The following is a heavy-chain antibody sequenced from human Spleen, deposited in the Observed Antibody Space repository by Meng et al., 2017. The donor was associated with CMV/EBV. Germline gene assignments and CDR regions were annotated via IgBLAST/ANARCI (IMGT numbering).Heavy chain of an antibody. CDR3: AKAGSSSSYSSSWYNALDF. Sequence: GESLKISCAASGYTFTGYYMHWVRQAPGQGLDWMGWINPNSGGANYAQKFQGRVTLTRDTSISTAYMEVSSLRSDDTAVYYCAKAGSSSSYSSSWYNALDFWGQGTLVTVSS. D-gene: IGHD6-13*01. J-gene: IGHJ4*02. V-gene: IGHV1-2*02. CDR2: INPNSGGA. CDR1: GYTFTGYY.